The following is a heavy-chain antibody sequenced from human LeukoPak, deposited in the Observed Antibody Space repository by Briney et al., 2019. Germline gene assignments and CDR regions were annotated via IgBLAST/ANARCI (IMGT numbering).Heavy chain of an antibody. Sequence: SQTLSLTCTVSGGSISSGSYYWSWIRQPAGKGLEWIGRIYTSGSTNYNPSLKSRVTISVDTSKNQFSLKLSSVTAADTAVYYRARDPGYSSGWLDYWGQGTLVTVSS. CDR3: ARDPGYSSGWLDY. D-gene: IGHD6-19*01. CDR1: GGSISSGSYY. V-gene: IGHV4-61*02. CDR2: IYTSGST. J-gene: IGHJ4*02.